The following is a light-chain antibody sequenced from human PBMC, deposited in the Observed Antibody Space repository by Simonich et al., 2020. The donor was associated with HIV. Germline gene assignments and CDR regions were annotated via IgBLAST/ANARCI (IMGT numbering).Light chain of an antibody. CDR2: RNM. CDR3: AAWDDSLNGRV. CDR1: SSNIGSNT. Sequence: QSVLTQPPSASGTPGQRVTISCSGSSSNIGSNTVNWYQQLPGTAPKLLIYRNMQRPSGVPDRFSGSKSGTSASLAISGLQSEDEADYYCAAWDDSLNGRVFGGGTKLTVL. J-gene: IGLJ3*02. V-gene: IGLV1-44*01.